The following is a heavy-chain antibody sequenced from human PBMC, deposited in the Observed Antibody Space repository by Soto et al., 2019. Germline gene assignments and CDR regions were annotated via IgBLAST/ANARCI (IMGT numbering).Heavy chain of an antibody. CDR3: ASPAAGGAVAVYYYGMDV. CDR2: ISYAGSNK. Sequence: TGGSLRLSCAASGFTFSSYAMHWVRQAPGKGLEWVAVISYAGSNKYYADAVKGRFTIARDNSKNTLYLQMNSLRAEDTAVYYCASPAAGGAVAVYYYGMDVWGQGTTVTVSS. J-gene: IGHJ6*02. D-gene: IGHD6-19*01. V-gene: IGHV3-30-3*01. CDR1: GFTFSSYA.